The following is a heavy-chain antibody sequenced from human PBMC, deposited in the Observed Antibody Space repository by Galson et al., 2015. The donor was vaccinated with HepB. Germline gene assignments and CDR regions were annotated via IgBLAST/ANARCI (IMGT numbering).Heavy chain of an antibody. Sequence: LRLSCAASGFTFSTYAMSWVRQAPGTGLEWVSAISSIADKTYYADSAKGRFTISRDNSENTLSLQMNALRVEDTALYYCVRESDGNLDAWGQGARVTVSP. CDR1: GFTFSTYA. D-gene: IGHD1-1*01. CDR2: ISSIADKT. J-gene: IGHJ5*02. CDR3: VRESDGNLDA. V-gene: IGHV3-23*01.